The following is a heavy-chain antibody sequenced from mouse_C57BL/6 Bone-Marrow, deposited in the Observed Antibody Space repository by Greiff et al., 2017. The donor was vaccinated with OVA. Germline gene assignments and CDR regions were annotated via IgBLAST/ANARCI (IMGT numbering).Heavy chain of an antibody. V-gene: IGHV1-80*01. CDR1: GYAFSSYW. CDR2: IYPGDGDT. J-gene: IGHJ1*03. CDR3: ANYYGSSPPWYFDV. D-gene: IGHD1-1*01. Sequence: VQLQQSGAELVKPGASVKISCKASGYAFSSYWMNWVKQRPGKGLEWIGQIYPGDGDTNYNGKFKGRATLTADKSSSTAYMQLSSLHSEDSAVYFCANYYGSSPPWYFDVWGTGTTVTVSS.